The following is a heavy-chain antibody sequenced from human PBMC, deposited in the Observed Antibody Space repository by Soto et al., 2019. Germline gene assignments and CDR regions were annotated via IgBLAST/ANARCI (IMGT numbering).Heavy chain of an antibody. Sequence: DVQLLESGGGLAQRGGSLRLSCAASGFSFSTYGMTWVRQAPGKGLEWVSYGGSGGSTYYADSVKGRFTISRDNSKNTLYLQMNSLRAEDTAVYYCGKFMGRAYHYSYMDVWGNGTTVTVSS. CDR2: YGGSGGST. D-gene: IGHD3-16*01. J-gene: IGHJ6*03. V-gene: IGHV3-23*01. CDR3: GKFMGRAYHYSYMDV. CDR1: GFSFSTYG.